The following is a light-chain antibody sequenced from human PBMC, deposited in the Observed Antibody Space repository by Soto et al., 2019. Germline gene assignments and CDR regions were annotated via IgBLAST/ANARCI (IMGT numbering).Light chain of an antibody. CDR2: RAS. CDR1: QNVNNH. V-gene: IGKV3-15*01. J-gene: IGKJ4*01. CDR3: QQHDNWPLT. Sequence: EIVMTQSPATLSVSPGERATLSCRASQNVNNHLVWYQQKPGQAPRLLIYRASTRATGIPGRFSGSGSGTEFTLTISSLQSEDFAVYYCQQHDNWPLTFGGGTKVDNK.